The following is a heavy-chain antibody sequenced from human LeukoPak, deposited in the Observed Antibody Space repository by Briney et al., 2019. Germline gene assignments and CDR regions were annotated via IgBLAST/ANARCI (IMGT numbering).Heavy chain of an antibody. J-gene: IGHJ4*02. D-gene: IGHD3-22*01. V-gene: IGHV4-59*01. CDR3: ARDYCDGTCFGY. Sequence: PSETLSLTCTVSGDSISSYSWSWIRQPPGKGLEWIGYIYYTGSTKYNPSLKSRVTMSVDTSENQFSLKLSSVTAADTAVYYCARDYCDGTCFGYWGQGTLVTVSS. CDR2: IYYTGST. CDR1: GDSISSYS.